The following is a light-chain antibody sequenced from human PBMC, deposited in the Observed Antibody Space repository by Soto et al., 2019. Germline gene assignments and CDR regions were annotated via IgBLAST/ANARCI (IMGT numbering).Light chain of an antibody. CDR3: QSYATSLRARV. J-gene: IGLJ2*01. V-gene: IGLV1-40*01. Sequence: QAVVTQPPSMSGAPGQGVTISCTGTSSNIGAGSDVHWYQQLPGTAPKVLISGNTNRPSGVPDRFSGSKSGTSASLAITGLQVEDEADYYCQSYATSLRARVFGGGTKLTVL. CDR2: GNT. CDR1: SSNIGAGSD.